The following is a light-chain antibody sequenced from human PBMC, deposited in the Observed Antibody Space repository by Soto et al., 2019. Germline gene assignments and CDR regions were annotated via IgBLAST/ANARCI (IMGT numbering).Light chain of an antibody. CDR2: DAS. CDR3: QHLRT. CDR1: QSISSW. V-gene: IGKV1-5*01. Sequence: DIQMTQSPSTLSASVGDRVTITCRASQSISSWLAWYQQKPGKAPKLLIYDASSLESGVPSRFSGSGSGTEFTLTINNLQADDFATYYCQHLRTFGQGTKVDIK. J-gene: IGKJ1*01.